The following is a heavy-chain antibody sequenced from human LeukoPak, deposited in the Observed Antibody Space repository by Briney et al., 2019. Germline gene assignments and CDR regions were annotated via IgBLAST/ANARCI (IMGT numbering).Heavy chain of an antibody. J-gene: IGHJ3*02. CDR2: MSYDGKDK. Sequence: GGSLRLSCAASGFTVSSYSMSWVRQAPGKGPEWVAVMSYDGKDKYYTESVKGRFSISRDNSKDTLYLQMNSLRAEDTAVYYCTKGARGVSEFDAFDIWGPGTMITISS. D-gene: IGHD3-10*01. CDR3: TKGARGVSEFDAFDI. V-gene: IGHV3-30*04. CDR1: GFTVSSYS.